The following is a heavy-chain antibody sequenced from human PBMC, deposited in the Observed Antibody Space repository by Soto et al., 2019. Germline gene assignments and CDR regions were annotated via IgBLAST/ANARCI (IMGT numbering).Heavy chain of an antibody. CDR3: ARDRVPAAAGTNQDYYYGMDV. CDR2: INAGNGNT. J-gene: IGHJ6*02. D-gene: IGHD6-13*01. CDR1: GYTFTSYA. V-gene: IGHV1-3*01. Sequence: ASVKVSCKASGYTFTSYAMHWVRQAPGQRLEWMGWINAGNGNTKYSQKFQGRVTITRDTSASTAYMELSSLRSEDTAVYYCARDRVPAAAGTNQDYYYGMDVWGQGTTVTVSS.